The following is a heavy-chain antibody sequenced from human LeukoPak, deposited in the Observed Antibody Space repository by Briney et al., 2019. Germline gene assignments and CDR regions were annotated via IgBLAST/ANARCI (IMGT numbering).Heavy chain of an antibody. D-gene: IGHD3-22*01. V-gene: IGHV4-34*01. CDR1: GGSLSGYY. CDR2: INHSGST. Sequence: SETLSLTCAVYGGSLSGYYWSWIRQPPGKGLEWIGEINHSGSTNYNPSLKSRVTISVDTSKNQFSLKLSSVTAADTAVYYCARGQGAYDSSGFDYWGQGTLVTVSS. J-gene: IGHJ4*02. CDR3: ARGQGAYDSSGFDY.